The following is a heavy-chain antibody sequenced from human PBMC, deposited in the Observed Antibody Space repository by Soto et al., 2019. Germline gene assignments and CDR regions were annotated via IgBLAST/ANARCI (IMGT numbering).Heavy chain of an antibody. V-gene: IGHV1-2*02. J-gene: IGHJ4*02. CDR3: ARERIAGPFDN. CDR1: GYNFFGVH. D-gene: IGHD1-26*01. Sequence: ASVKVSCKTSGYNFFGVHIHWVRQAPGQGLEWMGGITPGNGDTNYAQPFQGRVTLTRDTSIDTAYMDLSGLKSDDTAVYYCARERIAGPFDNWGQGTLVTVSS. CDR2: ITPGNGDT.